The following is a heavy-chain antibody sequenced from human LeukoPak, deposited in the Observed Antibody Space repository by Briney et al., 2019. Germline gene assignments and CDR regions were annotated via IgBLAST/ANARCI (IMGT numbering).Heavy chain of an antibody. J-gene: IGHJ4*02. CDR2: ISVRSNYI. V-gene: IGHV3-21*01. D-gene: IGHD3-22*01. Sequence: GGSLRLSCAASGYTFSSYSINWVRQAPGKGLEWVSSISVRSNYIYYADSVRGRFRISRDDAKDSLYLQMNSLRAEDTAVYYCVRLRRNSDTSGFYYYYDFWGQGTLVTVSS. CDR3: VRLRRNSDTSGFYYYYDF. CDR1: GYTFSSYS.